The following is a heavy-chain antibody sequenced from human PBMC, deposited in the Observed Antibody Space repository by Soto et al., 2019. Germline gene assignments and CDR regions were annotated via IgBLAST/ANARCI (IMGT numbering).Heavy chain of an antibody. CDR1: GGSISSGGYY. CDR3: ARDGYDILTGYPEQPFDY. CDR2: IYYSGST. V-gene: IGHV4-31*03. Sequence: QVQLQESGPGLVKPSQTLSLTCTVSGGSISSGGYYWSWIRQHPGKGLEWIGYIYYSGSTYYNPSLKSRVTISVDTSKTQFSLKLSSVTAADTAVYYCARDGYDILTGYPEQPFDYWGQGTLVTVSS. J-gene: IGHJ4*02. D-gene: IGHD3-9*01.